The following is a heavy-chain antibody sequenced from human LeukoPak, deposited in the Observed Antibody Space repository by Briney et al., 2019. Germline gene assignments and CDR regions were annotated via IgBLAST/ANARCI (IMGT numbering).Heavy chain of an antibody. CDR1: GFTFDDCT. Sequence: PGGSLRLSCAASGFTFDDCTMHWVRQAPGKGLEWVSLISWDGGSTYYADSVKGRFTISRDNSKNSLYLQMNSLRTEDTALYYCAKDGAAGTSSYFDYWGQGTLVTVSS. CDR3: AKDGAAGTSSYFDY. CDR2: ISWDGGST. D-gene: IGHD6-13*01. J-gene: IGHJ4*02. V-gene: IGHV3-43*01.